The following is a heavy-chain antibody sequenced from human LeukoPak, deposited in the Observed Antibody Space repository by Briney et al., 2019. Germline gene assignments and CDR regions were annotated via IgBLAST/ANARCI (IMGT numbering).Heavy chain of an antibody. CDR3: TTAQGVYYYGMDV. CDR1: GFNFANHA. Sequence: GGSLRLSCAASGFNFANHAMSWVRQTPGKGLEWVSAISGGGDITYYADSVTGRFTISRDNSKDTLFLQMHSLRPGDTAVYYCTTAQGVYYYGMDVWGQGTTVTVSS. V-gene: IGHV3-23*01. CDR2: ISGGGDIT. J-gene: IGHJ6*02.